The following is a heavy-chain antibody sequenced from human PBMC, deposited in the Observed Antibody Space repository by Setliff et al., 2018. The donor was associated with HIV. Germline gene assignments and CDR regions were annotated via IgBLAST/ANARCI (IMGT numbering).Heavy chain of an antibody. D-gene: IGHD3-16*01. J-gene: IGHJ2*01. V-gene: IGHV4-31*03. Sequence: LSLTCTVSTGSISSGGYYWNWIRQHPGKGLEWIGYIHYSGSTYYNPSLKSRVTISVDTSKNQLSLKLSSVTAEDTAVYYCAKTLPTFSTYNWYFDLWGRGTLVTVSS. CDR1: TGSISSGGYY. CDR2: IHYSGST. CDR3: AKTLPTFSTYNWYFDL.